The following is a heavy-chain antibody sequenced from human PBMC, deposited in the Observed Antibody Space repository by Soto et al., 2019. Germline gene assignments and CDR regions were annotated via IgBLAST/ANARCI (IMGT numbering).Heavy chain of an antibody. CDR2: INPNSGGT. Sequence: GASVKVSCKASGYTFTGYYMHWVRQAPGQGLEWMGWINPNSGGTNYAQKFQGRVTMTRGTSISTAYMELSRLRSDETAVYYCARDSAYCSSTSCPEPASYYYYGMDVWGQGTTVTVSS. CDR3: ARDSAYCSSTSCPEPASYYYYGMDV. J-gene: IGHJ6*02. V-gene: IGHV1-2*02. D-gene: IGHD2-2*01. CDR1: GYTFTGYY.